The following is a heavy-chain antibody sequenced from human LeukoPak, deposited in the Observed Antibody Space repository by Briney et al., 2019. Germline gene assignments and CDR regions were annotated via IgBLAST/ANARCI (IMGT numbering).Heavy chain of an antibody. Sequence: QSGGSLRLSCAASGFTFSSYAMSWVRQAPGKGLEWVSAISGSGGSTYYADSVKGRFTISRDNSKNSLYLQMNSLRAEDTAVYYCARDVAGDGGYVDHDAFDIWGQGTMVTVSS. D-gene: IGHD1-26*01. CDR2: ISGSGGST. CDR1: GFTFSSYA. J-gene: IGHJ3*02. CDR3: ARDVAGDGGYVDHDAFDI. V-gene: IGHV3-23*01.